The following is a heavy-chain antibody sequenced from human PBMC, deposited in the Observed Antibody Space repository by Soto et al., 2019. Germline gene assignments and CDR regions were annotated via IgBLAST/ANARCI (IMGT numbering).Heavy chain of an antibody. V-gene: IGHV4-61*01. CDR3: ESLKDIRNGYLFDS. CDR2: ISHTGSS. Sequence: PSETLSLTCTVSGGSVSTNSYSWFWIRQSPGKALEWIGWISHTGSSNYNPSFKNRVTISINTSENQFSLSLRSVTAADTALYYCESLKDIRNGYLFDSWGRGSLVTVSS. D-gene: IGHD5-18*01. J-gene: IGHJ4*01. CDR1: GGSVSTNSYS.